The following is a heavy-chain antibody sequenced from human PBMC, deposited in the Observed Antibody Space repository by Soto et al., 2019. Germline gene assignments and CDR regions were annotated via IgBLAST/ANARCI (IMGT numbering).Heavy chain of an antibody. J-gene: IGHJ3*02. CDR1: GFTFSSYD. CDR2: IGTAGDT. Sequence: PGGSLRLSCAASGFTFSSYDMHWVRQATGKGLEWVSSIGTAGDTYYPGSVKGRFTISRENAKNSLYLQMNSLRAGDTAVYYCARGGTGTVTTYGDAFDIWGQGTMVTVS. D-gene: IGHD4-17*01. V-gene: IGHV3-13*01. CDR3: ARGGTGTVTTYGDAFDI.